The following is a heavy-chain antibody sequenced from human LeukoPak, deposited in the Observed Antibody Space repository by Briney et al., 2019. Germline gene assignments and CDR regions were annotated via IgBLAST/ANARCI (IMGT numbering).Heavy chain of an antibody. CDR3: VRGYSFGPYGMDV. V-gene: IGHV3-48*02. Sequence: GGSLRLSRAASGFTFSSYSMNWVRQAPGKGLEWISYISSSSGSKYYADSVKGRFTISRDNAKNSLDLQMNSLRDDDTAVYYCVRGYSFGPYGMDVWGQGTTVTVSS. J-gene: IGHJ6*02. D-gene: IGHD2-15*01. CDR1: GFTFSSYS. CDR2: ISSSSGSK.